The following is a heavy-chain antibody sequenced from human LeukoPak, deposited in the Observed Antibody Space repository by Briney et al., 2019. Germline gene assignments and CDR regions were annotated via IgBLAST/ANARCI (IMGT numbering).Heavy chain of an antibody. V-gene: IGHV5-10-1*01. CDR3: ARRARYHSSFPLDF. CDR2: VDPTDSDV. J-gene: IGHJ4*02. Sequence: GESLRISCKGSGFIFNTYWISWVRQMPGKGLEWMGIVDPTDSDVDYSPSFQGHVPISSDTSTSTVYLQWSSLKASDTAVYYCARRARYHSSFPLDFWGQGTQVIVSS. D-gene: IGHD6-13*01. CDR1: GFIFNTYW.